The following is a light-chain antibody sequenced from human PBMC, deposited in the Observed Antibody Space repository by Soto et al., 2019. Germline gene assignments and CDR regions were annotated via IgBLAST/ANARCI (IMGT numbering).Light chain of an antibody. V-gene: IGKV3-15*01. CDR2: GAS. Sequence: EIVLTQSPVTLYVSPGERATLSCRASQSISTTLVWYQQKPGQAPRLLIYGASTRATGVPARFSGSGSGTEFTLTISSLQSEDFAVYYCQQYNSWVTFGGGTKVEIK. J-gene: IGKJ4*01. CDR1: QSISTT. CDR3: QQYNSWVT.